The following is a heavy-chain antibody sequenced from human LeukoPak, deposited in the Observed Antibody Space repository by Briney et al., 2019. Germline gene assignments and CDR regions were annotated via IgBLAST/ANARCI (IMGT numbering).Heavy chain of an antibody. CDR2: IHYSGST. Sequence: SETLSLTCTVSGGSISSYYWSWIRQPPGKGLEWIGYIHYSGSTNYNPSLKSRVTISVDTSKNQFSLKLSSVTAADTAVYYCAVLDPGIAVAGTDWGQGTLVTVSS. CDR1: GGSISSYY. D-gene: IGHD6-19*01. V-gene: IGHV4-59*08. CDR3: AVLDPGIAVAGTD. J-gene: IGHJ4*02.